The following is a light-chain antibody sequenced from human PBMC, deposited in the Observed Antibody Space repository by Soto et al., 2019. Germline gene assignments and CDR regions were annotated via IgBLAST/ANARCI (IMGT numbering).Light chain of an antibody. CDR3: QQYNEWPPFT. V-gene: IGKV3D-15*01. CDR2: GAS. Sequence: EVVLTPSPGTLSLSRVERATLSCRASERIYSAYLAWYQQKPGQAPRLLIYGASTRATGIPDRFSGSVSGTEFTLTISSLQSEDFAVYYCQQYNEWPPFTFGQGTRLEI. CDR1: ERIYSAY. J-gene: IGKJ5*01.